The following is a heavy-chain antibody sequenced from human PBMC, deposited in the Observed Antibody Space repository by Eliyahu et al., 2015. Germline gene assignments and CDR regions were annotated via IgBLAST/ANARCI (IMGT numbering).Heavy chain of an antibody. CDR1: XXSFXSYW. CDR2: IYPGDSDT. J-gene: IGHJ4*02. V-gene: IGHV5-51*01. D-gene: IGHD3-3*01. CDR3: ARVSYDFWSGHMRNYFDY. Sequence: EVQLVQSGAEVKXPGESLKISCKGSXXSFXSYWXGWXRQMPGXGLXXMGIIYPGDSDTRYSPSFQGQVTISADKSISTAYLQWSSLKASDTAMYYCARVSYDFWSGHMRNYFDYWGQGTLVTVSS.